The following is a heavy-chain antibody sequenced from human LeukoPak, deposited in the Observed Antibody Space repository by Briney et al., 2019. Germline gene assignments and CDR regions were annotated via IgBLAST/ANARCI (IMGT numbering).Heavy chain of an antibody. V-gene: IGHV3-30*14. J-gene: IGHJ6*02. CDR3: ARAPSYGGTIYYYGMDV. D-gene: IGHD4-23*01. Sequence: PGGSLRLSCAASGFSFSSYALHWVRQAPGKGLEWVAVISYDGSNKYYADSVKGRFTISRDNSKNTLYLQMNSLRAEDTAVYYCARAPSYGGTIYYYGMDVWGQGTTVTVSS. CDR1: GFSFSSYA. CDR2: ISYDGSNK.